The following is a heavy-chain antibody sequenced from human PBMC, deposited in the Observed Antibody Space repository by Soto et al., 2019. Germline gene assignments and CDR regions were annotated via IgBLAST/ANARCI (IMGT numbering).Heavy chain of an antibody. Sequence: GGSLRLSCAASGFTFSSYAMSWVRQAPGKGLEWVSAISGSGGSTYYADSVKGRFTISRDNSKNTLYLQMNSLRAEDTSVYSCAKDRGSSSWPYWYFDLWGRGTLVTVSS. J-gene: IGHJ2*01. CDR3: AKDRGSSSWPYWYFDL. D-gene: IGHD6-13*01. CDR1: GFTFSSYA. V-gene: IGHV3-23*01. CDR2: ISGSGGST.